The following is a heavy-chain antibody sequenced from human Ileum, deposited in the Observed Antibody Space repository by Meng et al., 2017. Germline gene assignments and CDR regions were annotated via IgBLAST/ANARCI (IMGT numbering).Heavy chain of an antibody. Sequence: GGSLRLSCVASGFTFSSYSMTWVRQAPGKGLEWVSSISFSSSYIYYADSVKGRFTISRDNARNSLYLQMQSLRAEDTAVYYCARYSSSWAWENQDPFHFWDQGTMVTVSS. CDR3: ARYSSSWAWENQDPFHF. V-gene: IGHV3-21*01. J-gene: IGHJ3*01. CDR2: ISFSSSYI. D-gene: IGHD6-13*01. CDR1: GFTFSSYS.